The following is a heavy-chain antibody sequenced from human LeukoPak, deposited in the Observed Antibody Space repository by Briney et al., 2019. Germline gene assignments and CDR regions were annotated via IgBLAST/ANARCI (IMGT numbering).Heavy chain of an antibody. D-gene: IGHD1-26*01. Sequence: PGGSLRLSCAASGFTFSSYGLHWVRQAPGKGLEWVAVISYDGSNKYYADSVKGRFTISRDNSKNTLYLQMNSLRAEDTAVYYCAKGGLVGATTGWGQGTLVTVSS. CDR3: AKGGLVGATTG. V-gene: IGHV3-30*18. CDR1: GFTFSSYG. CDR2: ISYDGSNK. J-gene: IGHJ4*02.